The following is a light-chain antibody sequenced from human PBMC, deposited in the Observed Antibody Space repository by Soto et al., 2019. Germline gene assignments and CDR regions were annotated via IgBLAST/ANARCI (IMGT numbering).Light chain of an antibody. CDR3: QQYSTYTPRT. V-gene: IGKV3-20*01. CDR1: QSVSSNY. Sequence: EIVLTQSPGTLSLSPGERATFSCRASQSVSSNYLAWYQQKPGQAPRLLIYGAFKRATGIPDRFSGSGSGTEFTLTISSLQPDDFATYYCQQYSTYTPRTFGQGTKV. J-gene: IGKJ1*01. CDR2: GAF.